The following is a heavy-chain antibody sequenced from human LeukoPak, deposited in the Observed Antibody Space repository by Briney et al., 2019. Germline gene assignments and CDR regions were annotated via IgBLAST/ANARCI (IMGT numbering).Heavy chain of an antibody. CDR1: GGXFSSTTSY. Sequence: SETLSLTCAVSGGXFSSTTSYWGGFRQPPAKGLQWLGGIYYSGSTFYNPSLKSRVTISVDTSKNQLSLRLSSVTAAVTAVYYCARHGSTDYFDYWGQGTLVTVSS. CDR2: IYYSGST. D-gene: IGHD2-2*03. CDR3: ARHGSTDYFDY. V-gene: IGHV4-39*01. J-gene: IGHJ4*02.